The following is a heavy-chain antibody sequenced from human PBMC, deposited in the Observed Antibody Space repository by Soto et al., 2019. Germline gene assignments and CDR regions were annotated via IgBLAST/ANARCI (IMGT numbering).Heavy chain of an antibody. CDR1: GGTFSSYT. V-gene: IGHV1-69*08. CDR3: AREALGYRGYEGTGFSVY. D-gene: IGHD5-12*01. Sequence: QVQLVQSGAEVKKPGSSVKVSCKASGGTFSSYTISWVRQAPGQGLEWMGRIIPILGIANYAQKFQGRVTITADKSTSTAYMELSSLRSEDTAVYYCAREALGYRGYEGTGFSVYWGQGTLVTVSS. J-gene: IGHJ4*02. CDR2: IIPILGIA.